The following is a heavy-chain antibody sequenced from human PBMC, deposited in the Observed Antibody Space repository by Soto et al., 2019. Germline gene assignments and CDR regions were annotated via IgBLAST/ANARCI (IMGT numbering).Heavy chain of an antibody. V-gene: IGHV4-34*01. CDR2: INHNGNT. CDR3: ARVTSIPDAFDL. CDR1: GASFGSHY. Sequence: QVRLQQGGAGLLKPSETLSLSCGVSGASFGSHYWSWIRQTPGTGLEWIGEINHNGNTNYNPSFKSRLTLSMDTSRGQFSLRLRSLTAADTAVYYCARVTSIPDAFDLWGQGTKVTVS. D-gene: IGHD6-6*01. J-gene: IGHJ3*01.